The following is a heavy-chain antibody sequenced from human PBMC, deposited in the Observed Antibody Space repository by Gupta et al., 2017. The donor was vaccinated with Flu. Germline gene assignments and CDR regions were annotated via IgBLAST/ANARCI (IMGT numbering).Heavy chain of an antibody. Sequence: QVQLVESGGGVVQPGRSLRLSCAASGFTFSSYGMHWVRQAPGKGLEWVAVISYDGSNKYYADSVKGRFTISRDNSKNTLYLQMNSLRAEEXAVYYCAKALVGGDETDYFDYWGQGTLVTVSS. CDR2: ISYDGSNK. V-gene: IGHV3-30*18. CDR1: GFTFSSYG. J-gene: IGHJ4*02. D-gene: IGHD3-16*01. CDR3: AKALVGGDETDYFDY.